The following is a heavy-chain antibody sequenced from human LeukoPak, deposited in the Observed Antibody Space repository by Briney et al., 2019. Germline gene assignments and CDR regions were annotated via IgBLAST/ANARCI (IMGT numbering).Heavy chain of an antibody. Sequence: SQTLSLTCAISGDSVSSNSAAWNWIRQSPSRGLEWLGSTYYRSKWYNDYAVSVKSRITINPDTSKNQFSLQLNCVTPEDTAVYYCARDLTNDFDSGGYYPGFDYWGQGTLVTVSS. J-gene: IGHJ4*02. D-gene: IGHD3-22*01. CDR2: TYYRSKWYN. V-gene: IGHV6-1*01. CDR1: GDSVSSNSAA. CDR3: ARDLTNDFDSGGYYPGFDY.